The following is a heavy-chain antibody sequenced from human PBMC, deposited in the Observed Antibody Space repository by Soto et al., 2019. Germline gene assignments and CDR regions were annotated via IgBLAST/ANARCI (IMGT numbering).Heavy chain of an antibody. V-gene: IGHV1-18*01. Sequence: GASVKVSCKASGYTFTSYGISWVRQAPGQGLEWMGWISAYNGNTNYAQKLQGRVTMTTDTSTSTAYMELRSLRSDDTAVYYCARESRLDYEEYQPSPAMSYFPDNWFDPWGQGTLVTVSS. CDR1: GYTFTSYG. CDR2: ISAYNGNT. D-gene: IGHD2-2*01. CDR3: ARESRLDYEEYQPSPAMSYFPDNWFDP. J-gene: IGHJ5*02.